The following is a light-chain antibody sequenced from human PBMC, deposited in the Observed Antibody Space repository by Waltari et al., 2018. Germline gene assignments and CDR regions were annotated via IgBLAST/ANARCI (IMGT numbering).Light chain of an antibody. J-gene: IGKJ4*01. Sequence: EIALTQSPATLSMSPGEKAILSCKASQSVSSYLAWYQQKPGQAPRLLIYAASNRATGIPARFSGSGSGTDFTLTISSLEPEDFAVYYCQQRTSWPLLTFGGGTRVEIK. V-gene: IGKV3-11*01. CDR1: QSVSSY. CDR2: AAS. CDR3: QQRTSWPLLT.